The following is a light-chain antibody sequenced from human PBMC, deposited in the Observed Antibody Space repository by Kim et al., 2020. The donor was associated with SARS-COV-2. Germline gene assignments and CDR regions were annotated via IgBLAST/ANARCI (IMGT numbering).Light chain of an antibody. V-gene: IGLV1-47*01. CDR3: AAWDDSLSGWV. J-gene: IGLJ3*02. CDR2: RNN. CDR1: SSNIGSNY. Sequence: GERGTISCSGSSSNIGSNYVYWYQQLPGTAPKLLIYRNNQRPSGVPDRFSGSQSGTSASLAISGLRSEDEADYYCAAWDDSLSGWVFGGGTQLTVL.